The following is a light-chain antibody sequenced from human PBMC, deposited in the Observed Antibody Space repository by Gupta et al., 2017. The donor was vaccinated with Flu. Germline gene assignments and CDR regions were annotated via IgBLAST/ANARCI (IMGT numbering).Light chain of an antibody. CDR3: RLYMNSTVV. V-gene: IGLV8-61*01. J-gene: IGLJ2*01. Sequence: QTVVTQVPSLSVSPGGTVTLTCALDSASVSIYYFHSWYQQTPGQPPRILFYRINGCATGVPDRYSGSFLANKAALTIPGAQADDEYNYFCRLYMNSTVVFGAGTKLTVL. CDR2: RIN. CDR1: SASVSIYYF.